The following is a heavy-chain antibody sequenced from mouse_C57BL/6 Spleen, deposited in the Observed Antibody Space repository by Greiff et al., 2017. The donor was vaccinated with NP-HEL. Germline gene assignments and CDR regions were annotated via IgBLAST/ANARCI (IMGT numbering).Heavy chain of an antibody. CDR3: ARTYYGSSGYFDV. J-gene: IGHJ1*03. Sequence: EVKLVESGGGLVQPGGSLKLSCAASGFTFSDYYMYWVRQTPEKRLEWVAYISNGGGSTYYPDTVKGRFTISRDNAKNTLYLQMSRLKSEDTAMYYWARTYYGSSGYFDVWGTGTTVTVSS. CDR2: ISNGGGST. CDR1: GFTFSDYY. V-gene: IGHV5-12*01. D-gene: IGHD1-1*01.